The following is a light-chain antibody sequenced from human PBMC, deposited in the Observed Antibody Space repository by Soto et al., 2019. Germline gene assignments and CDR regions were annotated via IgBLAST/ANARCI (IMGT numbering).Light chain of an antibody. CDR1: QSVSYSSNNKNY. CDR2: WAS. CDR3: QQYYSTPRGT. Sequence: DIVMTQSPDSLAVSLGERATINCKSSQSVSYSSNNKNYLAWYQQKPGQPPKLLIYWASTRESGVPDRFSGSGSGTDFTLTISSLQAEDVAVYYCQQYYSTPRGTFGQGTKVEIK. V-gene: IGKV4-1*01. J-gene: IGKJ1*01.